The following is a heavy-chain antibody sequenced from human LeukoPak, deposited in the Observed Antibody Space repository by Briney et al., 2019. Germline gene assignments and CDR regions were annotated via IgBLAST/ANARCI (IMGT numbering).Heavy chain of an antibody. CDR2: IYYSGST. J-gene: IGHJ4*02. D-gene: IGHD4-23*01. CDR3: ARSTVGETHFDS. CDR1: GGSISSSSYY. Sequence: SETLSLTCTVSGGSISSSSYYWGWIRQPPGKGLEWIGSIYYSGSTYYNPSLKSRVTISVDTSKNQFSLKLSSVTAADTAVYYCARSTVGETHFDSWGQGTLVTVSS. V-gene: IGHV4-39*07.